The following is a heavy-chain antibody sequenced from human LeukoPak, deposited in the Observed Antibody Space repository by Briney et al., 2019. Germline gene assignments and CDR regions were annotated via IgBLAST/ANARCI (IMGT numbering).Heavy chain of an antibody. CDR1: GGTFSSYA. D-gene: IGHD1-26*01. J-gene: IGHJ6*02. CDR2: IIPIFGTA. Sequence: SVKVSCKASGGTFSSYAISWVRQAPGQGLEWMGGIIPIFGTANYAQKFQGRVTITADESTSTAYMELSSLRSEDTAVYYCAREGGSYFFLSPYYYYGMDVWGQGTTVTVSS. V-gene: IGHV1-69*13. CDR3: AREGGSYFFLSPYYYYGMDV.